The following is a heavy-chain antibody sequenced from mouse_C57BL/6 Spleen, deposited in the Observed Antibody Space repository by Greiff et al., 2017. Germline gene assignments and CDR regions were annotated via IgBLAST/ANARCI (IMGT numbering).Heavy chain of an antibody. CDR1: GFSLTSYG. V-gene: IGHV2-2*01. CDR3: ASPLGGAMDY. J-gene: IGHJ4*01. D-gene: IGHD6-1*01. Sequence: VKLMESGPGLVQPSQSLSITCTVSGFSLTSYGVHWVRQSPGKGLEWLGVIWSGGSTDYNAAFISRLSISKDNSKSQVFFKMNSLQADDTAIYYCASPLGGAMDYWGQGTSVTVSS. CDR2: IWSGGST.